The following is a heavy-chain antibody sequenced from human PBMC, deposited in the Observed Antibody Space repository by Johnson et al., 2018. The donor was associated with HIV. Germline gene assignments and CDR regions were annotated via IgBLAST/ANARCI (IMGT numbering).Heavy chain of an antibody. CDR1: GFTFSDHW. CDR3: VRERRAGVKGAFDI. J-gene: IGHJ3*02. D-gene: IGHD2-21*01. Sequence: VQLVESGGGLVQPGGSLKLSCAASGFTFSDHWMYWVRQAPGKGLVWVSRIKSDGRSTNYADSVKGRFTISRDNAKNTLYLQMNSLRAEDTAVYYCVRERRAGVKGAFDIWGQGTMVTVSS. CDR2: IKSDGRST. V-gene: IGHV3-74*01.